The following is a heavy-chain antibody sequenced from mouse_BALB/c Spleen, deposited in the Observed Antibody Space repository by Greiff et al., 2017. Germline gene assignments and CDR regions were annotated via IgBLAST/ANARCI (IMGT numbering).Heavy chain of an antibody. CDR2: ISDGGSYT. J-gene: IGHJ4*01. V-gene: IGHV5-4*02. CDR3: ARTDRYDGEGAMDY. D-gene: IGHD2-14*01. CDR1: GFTFSDYY. Sequence: EVKLVESGGGLVKPGGSLKLSCAASGFTFSDYYMYWVRQTPEKRLEWVATISDGGSYTYYPDSVKGRFTISRDNAKNNLYLQMSSLKSEDTAMYYCARTDRYDGEGAMDYWGQGTSVTVSS.